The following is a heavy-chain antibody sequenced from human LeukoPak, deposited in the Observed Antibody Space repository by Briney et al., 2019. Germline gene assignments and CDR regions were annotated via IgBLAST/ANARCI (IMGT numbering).Heavy chain of an antibody. CDR2: ISSSGSTI. CDR3: ARASYSSSWIFDP. Sequence: GGSLRLSCAASGFTFSSYEMNWVRQAPGKGLEWVSYISSSGSTIYYADSVKGRFTISRDNAKNALYLQMNSLRAEDTAVYYCARASYSSSWIFDPWGQGTLVTVSS. V-gene: IGHV3-48*03. D-gene: IGHD6-13*01. J-gene: IGHJ5*02. CDR1: GFTFSSYE.